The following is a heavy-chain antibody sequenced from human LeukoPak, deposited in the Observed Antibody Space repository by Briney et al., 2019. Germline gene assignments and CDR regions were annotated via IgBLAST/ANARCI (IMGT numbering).Heavy chain of an antibody. Sequence: GGSLRLSCAASGFTFSDYYMSWIRQAPGKGLEWVSYISSSSSYTNYADSVKGRFTISRDNAKNSLYLQMNSLRAEDTAVYYCARVEPNYYGSGSYFPDYWGQGTLVTVSS. CDR3: ARVEPNYYGSGSYFPDY. CDR1: GFTFSDYY. CDR2: ISSSSSYT. J-gene: IGHJ4*02. D-gene: IGHD3-10*01. V-gene: IGHV3-11*06.